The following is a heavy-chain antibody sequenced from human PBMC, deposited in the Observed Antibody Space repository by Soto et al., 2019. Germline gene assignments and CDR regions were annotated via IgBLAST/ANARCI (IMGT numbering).Heavy chain of an antibody. CDR1: GGSISSYY. V-gene: IGHV4-4*07. CDR3: ARDTDMVRGVIKFKGMDV. D-gene: IGHD3-10*01. Sequence: SETLSLTCTVSGGSISSYYWSWIRQPAGKGLEWIGRIYTSGSTNYNPSLKSRVTMSVDTSKNQFSLKLSSVTAADTAVYYRARDTDMVRGVIKFKGMDVWGQGTTVTVSS. CDR2: IYTSGST. J-gene: IGHJ6*02.